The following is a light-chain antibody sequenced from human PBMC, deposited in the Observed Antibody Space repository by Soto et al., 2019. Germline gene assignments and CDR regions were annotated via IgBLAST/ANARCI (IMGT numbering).Light chain of an antibody. CDR2: DAS. CDR3: QQRSKWPPVT. CDR1: QSVGYH. V-gene: IGKV3-11*01. J-gene: IGKJ4*01. Sequence: EIVLTQSPATLSLSPGERATLSCRASQSVGYHLAWYQQKTGQAPRLLIYDASNRATGIPARFSGSGSGTDFTLAISSLEPEDFAVYYCQQRSKWPPVTFGGGTKVEIK.